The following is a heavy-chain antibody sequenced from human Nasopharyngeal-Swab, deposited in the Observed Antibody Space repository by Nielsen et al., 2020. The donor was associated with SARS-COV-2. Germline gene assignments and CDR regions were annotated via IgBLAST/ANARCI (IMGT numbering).Heavy chain of an antibody. D-gene: IGHD5-12*01. V-gene: IGHV3-48*03. CDR3: AREGYGSTYYMDV. J-gene: IGHJ6*03. CDR2: ISNSARTI. Sequence: VRQMPGKGLEWVSHISNSARTIYYADSVKGRCTISRDNATNSWYLQMDRLRVEDTAVYYCAREGYGSTYYMDVWGKGTTVTVSS.